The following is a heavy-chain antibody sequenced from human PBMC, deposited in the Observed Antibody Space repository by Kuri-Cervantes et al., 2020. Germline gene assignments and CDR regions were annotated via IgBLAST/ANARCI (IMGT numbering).Heavy chain of an antibody. V-gene: IGHV4-34*01. CDR3: ARHGEVVGATPWDY. CDR1: GGSFSGYY. D-gene: IGHD1-26*01. J-gene: IGHJ4*02. CDR2: INHSGSS. Sequence: ESLKISCAVYGGSFSGYYWSWIRQPPGKGLEWIGEINHSGSSNYNPSLKSRVTISVDTSKNQFSLKLSSVTAADTAVYYCARHGEVVGATPWDYWGQGTLVTVSS.